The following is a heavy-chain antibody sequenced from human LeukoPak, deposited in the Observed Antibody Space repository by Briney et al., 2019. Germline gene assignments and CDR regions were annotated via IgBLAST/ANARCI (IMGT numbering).Heavy chain of an antibody. J-gene: IGHJ3*02. D-gene: IGHD4-17*01. CDR3: ARALEDYGDYDAFDI. CDR1: GGSISSYY. CDR2: IYYSRST. Sequence: PSETLSLTCTVSGGSISSYYWSWIRQPPGKGLEWIGYIYYSRSTNYNPSLKSRVTISVDTSKNQFSLKLSSVTAADTAVYYCARALEDYGDYDAFDIWGQGTMVTVSS. V-gene: IGHV4-59*01.